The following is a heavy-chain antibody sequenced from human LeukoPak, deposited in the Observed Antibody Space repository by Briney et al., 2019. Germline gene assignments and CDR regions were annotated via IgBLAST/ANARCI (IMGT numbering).Heavy chain of an antibody. Sequence: GGSLRLSCAASGFTFSSYGMHWVRQAPGKGLEWVAVICNDGSNKYYADSVKGRFTISRDNSKNTLYLQMNSLRAEDTAVYYCASEVRRYRAFDYFDYWGQGTLVTVSS. CDR3: ASEVRRYRAFDYFDY. V-gene: IGHV3-33*01. CDR2: ICNDGSNK. D-gene: IGHD4/OR15-4a*01. J-gene: IGHJ4*02. CDR1: GFTFSSYG.